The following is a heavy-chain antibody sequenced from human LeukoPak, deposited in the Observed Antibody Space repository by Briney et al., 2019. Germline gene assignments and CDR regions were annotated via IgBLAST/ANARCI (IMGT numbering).Heavy chain of an antibody. Sequence: ASVKVSCKASGYTFTSYYMHWVRQAPGQGLEWMGIINPSGGSTSYAQKFQGRVTMTRDTSTSTVYMELSSLRSEDTAVYYCARGDYDFWGGYSRGYYFDYWGQGTLVTVSS. J-gene: IGHJ4*02. V-gene: IGHV1-46*01. CDR1: GYTFTSYY. CDR2: INPSGGST. D-gene: IGHD3-3*01. CDR3: ARGDYDFWGGYSRGYYFDY.